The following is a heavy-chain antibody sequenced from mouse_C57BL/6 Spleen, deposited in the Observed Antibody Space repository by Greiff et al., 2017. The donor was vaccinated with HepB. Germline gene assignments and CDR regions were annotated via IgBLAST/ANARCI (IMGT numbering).Heavy chain of an antibody. CDR3: ARGGYDPFAY. Sequence: VQLQQSGPGLVQPSQSLSITCTVSGFSLTSYGVHWVRQSPGKGLEWLGVIWSGGSTDYNAAFISRLSISKDNSKSQVFFKMNSLQADDIAIYYCARGGYDPFAYWGQGTLVTVSA. J-gene: IGHJ3*01. CDR2: IWSGGST. V-gene: IGHV2-2*01. CDR1: GFSLTSYG. D-gene: IGHD2-3*01.